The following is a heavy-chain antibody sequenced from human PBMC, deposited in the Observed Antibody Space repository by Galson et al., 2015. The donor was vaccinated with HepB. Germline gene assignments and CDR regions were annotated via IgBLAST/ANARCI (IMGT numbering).Heavy chain of an antibody. D-gene: IGHD3-3*01. J-gene: IGHJ6*02. CDR2: IYSGGST. Sequence: SLRLSCAASGFTVSSNYMSWVRQAPGKGLEWVSVIYSGGSTYYADSVKGRFTISRDNSKNTLYLQMHSLRAEDTAVYYCARSLDKITIFGVEYGMDVWGQGTTVTVSS. CDR1: GFTVSSNY. CDR3: ARSLDKITIFGVEYGMDV. V-gene: IGHV3-53*01.